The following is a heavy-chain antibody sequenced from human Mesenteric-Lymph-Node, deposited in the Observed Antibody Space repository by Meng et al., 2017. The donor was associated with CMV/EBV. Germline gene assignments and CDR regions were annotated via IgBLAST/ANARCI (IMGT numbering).Heavy chain of an antibody. CDR3: AGYSSGWGRWFDP. J-gene: IGHJ5*02. V-gene: IGHV4-30-2*01. CDR2: IYHSGTT. Sequence: SGDYIRSGGYSWSWIRQPPGKGLEWIGHIYHSGTTYYNPSLKNRVAISVDRFKNKFFLKLSSVTAADTAVYYCAGYSSGWGRWFDPWGQGTLVTVSS. D-gene: IGHD6-19*01. CDR1: GDYIRSGGYS.